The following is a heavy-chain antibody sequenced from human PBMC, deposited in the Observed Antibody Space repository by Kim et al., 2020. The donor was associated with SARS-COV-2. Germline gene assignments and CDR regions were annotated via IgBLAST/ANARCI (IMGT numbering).Heavy chain of an antibody. J-gene: IGHJ3*02. Sequence: SETLSLTCTVSGYSISSSSYYWGWIRQPPGKGLECIGSIYYSGSTYYNPSIKSRVTISVDTSKNQFSLKLSSVTAADTAVYYCARILSQHLNDAVDIWGQGTMVTVSS. CDR3: ARILSQHLNDAVDI. CDR1: GYSISSSSYY. V-gene: IGHV4-39*07. CDR2: IYYSGST. D-gene: IGHD6-13*01.